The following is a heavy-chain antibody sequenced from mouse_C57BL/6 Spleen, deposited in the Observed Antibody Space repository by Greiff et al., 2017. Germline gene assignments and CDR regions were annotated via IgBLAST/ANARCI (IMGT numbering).Heavy chain of an antibody. Sequence: VQLQQPGAELVKPGASVKMSCKASGYTFTSYWITWVKQRPGQGLEWIGDIYPGSGSTNYNEKFKSKATLTVDTSSSTAYMQLSSLTSEDSAVYYCARDYYGSSYYYFDYWGQGTTLTVSS. J-gene: IGHJ2*01. CDR3: ARDYYGSSYYYFDY. CDR1: GYTFTSYW. D-gene: IGHD1-1*01. CDR2: IYPGSGST. V-gene: IGHV1-55*01.